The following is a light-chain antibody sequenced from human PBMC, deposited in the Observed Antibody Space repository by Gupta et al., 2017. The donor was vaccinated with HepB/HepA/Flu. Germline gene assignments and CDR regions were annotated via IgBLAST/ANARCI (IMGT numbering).Light chain of an antibody. CDR1: SSNLGGNY. CDR3: ASWDDNLSGFV. CDR2: GNN. J-gene: IGLJ1*01. Sequence: QSVVTQPPSASGTRGQRVTISCSGSSSNLGGNYVYWYQQFPGTAPKLLIYGNNLRPPGVPDRFSASKSDTSASLAISWLQSEDEAHYYCASWDDNLSGFVFGGGTKFTVL. V-gene: IGLV1-47*02.